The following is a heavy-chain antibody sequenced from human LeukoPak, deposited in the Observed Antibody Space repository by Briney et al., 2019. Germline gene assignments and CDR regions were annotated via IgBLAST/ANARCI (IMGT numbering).Heavy chain of an antibody. CDR3: ALDDFWSGYEGDY. D-gene: IGHD3-3*01. J-gene: IGHJ4*02. CDR2: IIPIFGTA. Sequence: SVKVSCKASGGTFSSYAISWVRQAPGQGLEWMGGIIPIFGTANYAQKFQGRVTITTDESTSTAYMELSRLRSDDTAVYYCALDDFWSGYEGDYWGQGTLVTVSS. CDR1: GGTFSSYA. V-gene: IGHV1-69*05.